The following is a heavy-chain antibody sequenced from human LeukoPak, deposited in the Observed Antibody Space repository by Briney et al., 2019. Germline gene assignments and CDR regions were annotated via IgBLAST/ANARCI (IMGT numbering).Heavy chain of an antibody. Sequence: SETLSPTCTVSSGSISGHYWSWIRQSPGRGLEWIGNIYTSGITKYNPSLSRRVTISIDTSKNQFSLKVTSMTAADTAVYYCARQAQDGTDNYFDPWGQGTLVTVSS. J-gene: IGHJ5*02. D-gene: IGHD1-14*01. V-gene: IGHV4-4*09. CDR3: ARQAQDGTDNYFDP. CDR1: SGSISGHY. CDR2: IYTSGIT.